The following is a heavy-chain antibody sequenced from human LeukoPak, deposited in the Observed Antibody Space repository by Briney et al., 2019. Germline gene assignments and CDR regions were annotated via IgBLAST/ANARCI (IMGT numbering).Heavy chain of an antibody. CDR2: INHSENT. J-gene: IGHJ6*03. CDR1: GGSFSGYY. D-gene: IGHD5-18*01. Sequence: SETLSLTCAVYGGSFSGYYWSWIRQPPGKGLEWIGEINHSENTNYNPSLKSRVTISVDTSKNQFSLKLSSVTAADTAVYYCARHNRGYSYGLNYYYYYYMDVWGKGTTVTISS. CDR3: ARHNRGYSYGLNYYYYYYMDV. V-gene: IGHV4-34*01.